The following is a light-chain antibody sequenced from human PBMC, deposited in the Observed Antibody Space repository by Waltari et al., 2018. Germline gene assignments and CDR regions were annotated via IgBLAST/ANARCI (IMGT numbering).Light chain of an antibody. CDR1: QSVRSY. CDR3: QQRHDWPLN. CDR2: DAS. Sequence: DILLTQSPVTLSVSPGERATLSCKASQSVRSYLAGYQQQPGQAPRLLIYDASNRASGIPARFSGSGSGTDFTLTISNVGPEDFAVYNGQQRHDWPLNFGGGTKLEIK. J-gene: IGKJ4*01. V-gene: IGKV3-11*01.